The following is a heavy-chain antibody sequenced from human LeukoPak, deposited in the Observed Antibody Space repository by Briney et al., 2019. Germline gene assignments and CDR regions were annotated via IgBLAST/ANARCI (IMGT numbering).Heavy chain of an antibody. D-gene: IGHD3-10*01. CDR2: FDPEDGET. CDR1: GYTLTELS. CDR3: ATDRQAGYYYYYGMDV. V-gene: IGHV1-24*01. Sequence: ASVKVSCKVSGYTLTELSMHWVRQAPGKGLEWMGGFDPEDGETIYAQKFQGRVTMTEDTSTDTAYMELSSLRSEDTAVYYCATDRQAGYYYYYGMDVWGQGTTVTVPS. J-gene: IGHJ6*02.